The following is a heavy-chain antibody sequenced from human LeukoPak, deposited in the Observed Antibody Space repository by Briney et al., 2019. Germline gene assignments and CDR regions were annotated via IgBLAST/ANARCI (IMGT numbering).Heavy chain of an antibody. Sequence: GRSLRLSCTASGFTFSSYAMHWVRQVPGKGLEWVAVISYDGSNIYYVDSVKGRFTTSRDTSKNTLYLQMNSLRAEDTAVYYCATLRLMARGVKYDSHGMDVWGQGTTVTVSS. CDR3: ATLRLMARGVKYDSHGMDV. CDR1: GFTFSSYA. J-gene: IGHJ6*02. D-gene: IGHD3-10*01. V-gene: IGHV3-30*03. CDR2: ISYDGSNI.